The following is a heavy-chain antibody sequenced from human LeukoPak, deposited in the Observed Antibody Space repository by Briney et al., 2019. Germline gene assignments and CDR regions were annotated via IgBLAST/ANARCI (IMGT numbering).Heavy chain of an antibody. CDR1: GFPFDDYG. V-gene: IGHV3-11*01. CDR2: ISSSGSTI. Sequence: GVSLTLSCAASGFPFDDYGMIWVRQAPGKGLEWVSYISSSGSTIYYADSVKGRFTISRDNAKNSLYLQMNSLRAEDTAVYYCARRPIGGALDYWGQGTLVTVSS. J-gene: IGHJ4*02. CDR3: ARRPIGGALDY. D-gene: IGHD3-16*01.